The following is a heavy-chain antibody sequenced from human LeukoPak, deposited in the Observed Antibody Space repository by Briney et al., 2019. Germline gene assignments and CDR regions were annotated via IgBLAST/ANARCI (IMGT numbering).Heavy chain of an antibody. Sequence: GGSLRLSCAASGFTFSSYAMSWVRQAPGKGLEWVSAISGSGGSTYYADSVKGRFTISRDNSKNTLYLQMNSLRAEDTAVYYCAKDSYYDSSGYTFGDYWGQGTLVTVSS. D-gene: IGHD3-22*01. J-gene: IGHJ4*02. V-gene: IGHV3-23*01. CDR2: ISGSGGST. CDR1: GFTFSSYA. CDR3: AKDSYYDSSGYTFGDY.